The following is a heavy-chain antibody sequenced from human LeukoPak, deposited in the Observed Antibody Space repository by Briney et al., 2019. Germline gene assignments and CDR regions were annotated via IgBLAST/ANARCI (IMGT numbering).Heavy chain of an antibody. D-gene: IGHD5-12*01. CDR1: GGSVSSGSYY. CDR3: ARTSGYDYSFDY. CDR2: IYYSGST. Sequence: SEPLSLTCTVSGGSVSSGSYYWSWFRQPPGKGLEWIGYIYYSGSTNYNPSLTSQVTISVDTSKNQFSLKLSSVTAADTAVYYCARTSGYDYSFDYWGQGTLVIVSS. J-gene: IGHJ4*02. V-gene: IGHV4-61*01.